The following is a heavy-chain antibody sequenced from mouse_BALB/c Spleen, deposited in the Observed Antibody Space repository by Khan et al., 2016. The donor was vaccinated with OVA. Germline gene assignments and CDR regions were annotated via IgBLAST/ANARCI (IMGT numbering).Heavy chain of an antibody. D-gene: IGHD1-1*01. CDR1: GYTFTDYS. CDR2: INTKTGDP. CDR3: ALYYYGGTYGFAY. V-gene: IGHV9-2-1*01. J-gene: IGHJ3*01. Sequence: QIQLVQSGPELKKPGETVKISCKASGYTFTDYSMHWLKQAPGKGLKWMAWINTKTGDPTYADDFKGRFAFSLETSANTAYLQINNLKNDDTATYFCALYYYGGTYGFAYWGQGTLVTVS.